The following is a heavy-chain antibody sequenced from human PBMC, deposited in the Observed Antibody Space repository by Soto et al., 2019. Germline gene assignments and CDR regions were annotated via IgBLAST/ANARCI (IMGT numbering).Heavy chain of an antibody. D-gene: IGHD3-3*01. CDR2: ISYDGSNK. CDR3: AKGGPASTFPHWSGKQGY. J-gene: IGHJ4*02. Sequence: GGSLRLSCAASGFTFSSYGMHWVRQAPGKGLEWVAVISYDGSNKYYADSVKGRFTISRDNSKNTLYLQMNSLRAEDTAVYYCAKGGPASTFPHWSGKQGYWGQGTLVTVSA. CDR1: GFTFSSYG. V-gene: IGHV3-30*18.